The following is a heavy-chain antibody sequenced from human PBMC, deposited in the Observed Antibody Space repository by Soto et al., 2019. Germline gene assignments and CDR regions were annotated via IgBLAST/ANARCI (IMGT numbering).Heavy chain of an antibody. CDR2: IYPGDSDT. CDR3: ARRHQAYYYDSRTSAPDY. D-gene: IGHD3-22*01. J-gene: IGHJ4*02. V-gene: IGHV5-51*01. Sequence: PGESLKISCMVSGYTFTNYWLDWVRQVPGKGLEWMGIIYPGDSDTRYSPSFKGQVTISADRSITTAYLQWSSLKASDTAMYYCARRHQAYYYDSRTSAPDYWGQGTLVTSPQ. CDR1: GYTFTNYW.